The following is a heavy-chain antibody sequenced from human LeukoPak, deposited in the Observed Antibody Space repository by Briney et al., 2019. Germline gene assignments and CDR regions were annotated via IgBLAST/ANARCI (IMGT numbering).Heavy chain of an antibody. CDR1: GFTFSSYA. D-gene: IGHD2-8*02. CDR2: ISVSGDST. Sequence: GGSLRLSCAASGFTFSSYAMSWVRLAPGKGLEWVSAISVSGDSTYYADSVKGRFTISRDNSKNTLYLQMNSLRADDTAVYYCATGSPRTVISYYYGMTSGAKGPRSPSP. J-gene: IGHJ6*02. CDR3: ATGSPRTVISYYYGMTS. V-gene: IGHV3-23*01.